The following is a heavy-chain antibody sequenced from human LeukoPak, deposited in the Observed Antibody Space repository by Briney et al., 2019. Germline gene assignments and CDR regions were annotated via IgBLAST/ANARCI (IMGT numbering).Heavy chain of an antibody. CDR2: ISGSSAST. Sequence: GGSLRLSCAASGFTFSSYAMSWVRQAPGKGLEWVSAISGSSASTYYADSVKGRFTISRDNSMDTLYLQMNSLRAEDTAIYYCTKDREPDSGFDFDYWGQGTVVTVSS. CDR1: GFTFSSYA. D-gene: IGHD5-12*01. V-gene: IGHV3-23*01. J-gene: IGHJ4*01. CDR3: TKDREPDSGFDFDY.